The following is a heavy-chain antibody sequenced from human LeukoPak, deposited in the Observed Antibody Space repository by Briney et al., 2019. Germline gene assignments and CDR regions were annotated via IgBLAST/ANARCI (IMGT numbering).Heavy chain of an antibody. CDR3: ARGPYCDGISCQSFFDY. Sequence: SETLSLTCAVYGGSFSGYYWSWIRQPPGKGLEWIGEINHSGSTNYNPSLKSRVTISVDTSKNQFSLKLSSVTAADTAVYYCARGPYCDGISCQSFFDYWGQGALVTVSS. CDR1: GGSFSGYY. V-gene: IGHV4-34*01. CDR2: INHSGST. J-gene: IGHJ4*02. D-gene: IGHD2-2*01.